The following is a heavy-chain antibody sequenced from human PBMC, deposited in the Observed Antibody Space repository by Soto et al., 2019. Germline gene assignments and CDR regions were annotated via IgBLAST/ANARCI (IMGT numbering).Heavy chain of an antibody. Sequence: GGSLRLSCAASGFTFSNFVMNWVRQAPGKGLEWVSGIGGSGGSTYYADSVKGRFTVSRDNSKNTVYLQMNSLRAEDTAVFYCAKSTVTLFRLAYFDSWGQGTLVTVSS. D-gene: IGHD4-17*01. J-gene: IGHJ4*02. CDR2: IGGSGGST. CDR1: GFTFSNFV. CDR3: AKSTVTLFRLAYFDS. V-gene: IGHV3-23*01.